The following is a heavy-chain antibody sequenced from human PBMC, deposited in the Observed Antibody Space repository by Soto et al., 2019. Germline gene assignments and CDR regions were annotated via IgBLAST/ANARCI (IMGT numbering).Heavy chain of an antibody. J-gene: IGHJ4*02. CDR1: GYSFTDYW. CDR2: IYPGDSDT. Sequence: GESLKISCRVSGYSFTDYWIGWVRQMPGKGLEWMGIIYPGDSDTRYSPSFQGQVTFSADMSISTAYLQWSSLKASDTTMYYCARHLVPAARTDYFDYWGQGTLVTVSS. D-gene: IGHD2-2*01. CDR3: ARHLVPAARTDYFDY. V-gene: IGHV5-51*01.